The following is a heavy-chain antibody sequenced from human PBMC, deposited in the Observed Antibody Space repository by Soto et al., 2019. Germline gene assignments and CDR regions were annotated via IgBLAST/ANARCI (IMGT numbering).Heavy chain of an antibody. J-gene: IGHJ6*02. V-gene: IGHV3-74*01. CDR2: INSDGSSA. Sequence: GGSLRLSCAASGFTFSSYWMHWVRQAPGKGLVWVSRINSDGSSATYADSVKGRFTVSRDNAKNTLYLQMNSLRAEDTAMYYCARDLPTNGDGMDVWGQGTTVTVSS. CDR3: ARDLPTNGDGMDV. CDR1: GFTFSSYW. D-gene: IGHD2-8*01.